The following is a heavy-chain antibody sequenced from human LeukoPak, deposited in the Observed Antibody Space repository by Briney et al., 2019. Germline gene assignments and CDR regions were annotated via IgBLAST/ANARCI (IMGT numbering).Heavy chain of an antibody. CDR3: ARSSAYYSDFDS. Sequence: GASVKVSCKASGGTFSSYAISWVRQAPGQGLEWMGRIIPILGIANYAQKFQGRVTMTSDSSTSTVHMELISLRSEDTAVYYCARSSAYYSDFDSWGQGTLVTVPS. D-gene: IGHD3-22*01. CDR2: IIPILGIA. V-gene: IGHV1-69*04. CDR1: GGTFSSYA. J-gene: IGHJ4*02.